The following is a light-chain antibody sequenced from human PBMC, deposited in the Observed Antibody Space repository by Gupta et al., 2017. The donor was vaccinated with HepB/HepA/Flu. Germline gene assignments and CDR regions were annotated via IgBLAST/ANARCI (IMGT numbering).Light chain of an antibody. CDR3: QQANSFPYT. CDR2: GAS. Sequence: DIQMTQSPSSVSPSVGDRFTITCRSRQDISTWLAWYKQKPGRAPKLLISGASTWQSGVPERFSGSGSGTHFIFTITNLQPEDFASYYCQQANSFPYTFGQGTLLEIK. CDR1: QDISTW. V-gene: IGKV1-12*02. J-gene: IGKJ5*01.